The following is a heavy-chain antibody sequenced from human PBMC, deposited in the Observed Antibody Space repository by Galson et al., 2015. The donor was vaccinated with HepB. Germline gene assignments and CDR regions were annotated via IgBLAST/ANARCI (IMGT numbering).Heavy chain of an antibody. CDR2: IRYDGSNK. CDR3: AKDLSSSSWYYFDY. CDR1: GFTFSNYV. D-gene: IGHD6-13*01. V-gene: IGHV3-30*02. J-gene: IGHJ4*02. Sequence: SLRLSCAASGFTFSNYVMHWVRQAPGKGLEWVAFIRYDGSNKYYADSVKGRFTISRDNSKNTLYLQMKSLRAEDTAVYYCAKDLSSSSWYYFDYWGQGTLVTVSS.